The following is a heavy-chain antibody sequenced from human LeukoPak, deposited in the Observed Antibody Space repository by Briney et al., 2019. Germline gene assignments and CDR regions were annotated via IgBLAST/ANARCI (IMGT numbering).Heavy chain of an antibody. CDR2: TRYDESLK. D-gene: IGHD3-9*01. J-gene: IGHJ4*02. CDR3: TKYRSGNFDYYPDLDS. V-gene: IGHV3-30*02. CDR1: GFTFSHYG. Sequence: GGSLRLSCAASGFTFSHYGMHWVRQAPGKGLEWVAFTRYDESLKYYAGSVRGRFTISRDNSKNTLYLQMNSLRTEDTAIYYCTKYRSGNFDYYPDLDSWGQGILVTVSS.